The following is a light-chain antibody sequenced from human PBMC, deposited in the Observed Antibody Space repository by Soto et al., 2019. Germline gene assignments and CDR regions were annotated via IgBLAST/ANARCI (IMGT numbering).Light chain of an antibody. J-gene: IGKJ1*01. CDR3: QQYNNWPWT. V-gene: IGKV3-15*01. CDR2: GAS. CDR1: QSVSNN. Sequence: EIVMTQSPATLSVSPGEKSTLSCRASQSVSNNLAWFQQKPGQVPRLLIYGASTRATGIPARFSGSGSGTEFTLTISSLQSEDFAVYYCQQYNNWPWTFGQGTTGDIK.